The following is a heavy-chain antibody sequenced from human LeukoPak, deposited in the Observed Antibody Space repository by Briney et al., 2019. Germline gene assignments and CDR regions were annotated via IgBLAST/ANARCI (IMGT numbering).Heavy chain of an antibody. Sequence: AGGSLRLSCAASGITFSNYWMHWVRQAPGKGLVWVSRINRDGSSTSYAGSVKGRFTISRDNAKNTLYLQMNSLRAEDTAVYYCATVDTAMAHGHWGQGTLVTVSS. V-gene: IGHV3-74*01. CDR1: GITFSNYW. CDR2: INRDGSST. J-gene: IGHJ4*02. CDR3: ATVDTAMAHGH. D-gene: IGHD5-18*01.